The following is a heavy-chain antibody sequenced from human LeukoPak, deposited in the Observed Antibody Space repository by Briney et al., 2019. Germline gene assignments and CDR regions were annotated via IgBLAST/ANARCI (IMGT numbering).Heavy chain of an antibody. CDR3: AKATGNLGN. Sequence: PGGSRRLSCAVSGFTFSSYAMSWVRQAPGKGLEWVSGISGSGGSGTGDSTHYADSVKGRFTISRDNSKNTLYLQIYTLTAEDTAIYYCAKATGNLGNWGQGTQVTVSS. CDR2: ISGSGGSGTGDST. CDR1: GFTFSSYA. V-gene: IGHV3-23*01. D-gene: IGHD1-1*01. J-gene: IGHJ4*02.